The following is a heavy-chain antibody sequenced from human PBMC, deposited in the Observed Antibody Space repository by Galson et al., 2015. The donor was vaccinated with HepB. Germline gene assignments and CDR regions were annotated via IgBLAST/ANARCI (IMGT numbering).Heavy chain of an antibody. J-gene: IGHJ6*03. CDR3: ARAARGGWVCSGGSCPRYYMDV. CDR2: IIPIFGTA. CDR1: GGTFSSYA. V-gene: IGHV1-69*13. Sequence: SVKVSCKASGGTFSSYAISWVRQAPGQGLEWMGGIIPIFGTANYAQKFQGRVTITADESTSTAYMELSSLRSEDTAVYYCARAARGGWVCSGGSCPRYYMDVWGKGTTVTVSS. D-gene: IGHD2-15*01.